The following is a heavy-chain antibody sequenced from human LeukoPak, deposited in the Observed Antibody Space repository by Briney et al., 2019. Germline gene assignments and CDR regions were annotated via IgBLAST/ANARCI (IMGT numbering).Heavy chain of an antibody. CDR2: IIPMFTTA. V-gene: IGHV1-69*13. Sequence: SVKVSCTASGGTFGSYAISWVRQAPGQGLEWMGGIIPMFTTADYAQKFQGRVTITADESTSTAYMELSSLRSEDTAVYYCAREYGFGELLYFDYWGQGTLVTVSS. CDR1: GGTFGSYA. CDR3: AREYGFGELLYFDY. J-gene: IGHJ4*02. D-gene: IGHD3-10*01.